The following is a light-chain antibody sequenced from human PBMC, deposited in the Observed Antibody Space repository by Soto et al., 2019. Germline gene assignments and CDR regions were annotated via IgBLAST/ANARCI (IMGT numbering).Light chain of an antibody. CDR2: DVS. Sequence: QSALTQPASVSGSPGQSITISCTGTSSDVGGYNYVSWYQHHPGKAPKLMIYDVSNRPSGVSNRFSGSKSGNTASLTISGLQAEDEADYACSSYTSSSTHYVFGTGTKVTFL. V-gene: IGLV2-14*03. J-gene: IGLJ1*01. CDR3: SSYTSSSTHYV. CDR1: SSDVGGYNY.